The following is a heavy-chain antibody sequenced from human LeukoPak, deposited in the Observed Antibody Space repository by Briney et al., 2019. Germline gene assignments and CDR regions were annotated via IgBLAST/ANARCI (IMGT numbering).Heavy chain of an antibody. V-gene: IGHV4-30-4*08. Sequence: SETLSLTCTVSGGSISSGDYYWSWIRQPPGKGLEWIGYIYYSGSTYYNPSLKSRVTISVDTSKNQFSLKLSSVTAADTAVYYCARGGSHYYDSRGYYSYYFDYWGQGTLVTVSS. CDR2: IYYSGST. CDR3: ARGGSHYYDSRGYYSYYFDY. D-gene: IGHD3-22*01. J-gene: IGHJ4*02. CDR1: GGSISSGDYY.